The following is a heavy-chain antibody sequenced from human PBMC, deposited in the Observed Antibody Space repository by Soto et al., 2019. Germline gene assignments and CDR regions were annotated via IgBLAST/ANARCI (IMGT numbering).Heavy chain of an antibody. CDR1: GFTFSDYY. CDR3: ARGDIAVAGISTYYYYGMDV. Sequence: PGGSLRLSCAASGFTFSDYYMSWIRQAPGKGLEWVSYISTSGSTIYYADSVKGRFTISRDSAKNSLYLQMNSLTAEDTAVYYCARGDIAVAGISTYYYYGMDVWGQGTTVTVSS. CDR2: ISTSGSTI. J-gene: IGHJ6*02. D-gene: IGHD6-19*01. V-gene: IGHV3-11*01.